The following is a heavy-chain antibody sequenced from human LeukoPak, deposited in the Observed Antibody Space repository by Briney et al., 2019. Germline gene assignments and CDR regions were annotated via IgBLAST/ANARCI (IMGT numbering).Heavy chain of an antibody. Sequence: SETLSLTCAVYGGSFSGYYWSWIRQPPGKGLEWIGEINHSGSTNYNPSLKSRVTISVDTSKNRFSLKLSSVTAADTAVYYCARRPLGGMDVWGQGTTVTVSS. CDR1: GGSFSGYY. CDR3: ARRPLGGMDV. CDR2: INHSGST. J-gene: IGHJ6*02. D-gene: IGHD7-27*01. V-gene: IGHV4-34*01.